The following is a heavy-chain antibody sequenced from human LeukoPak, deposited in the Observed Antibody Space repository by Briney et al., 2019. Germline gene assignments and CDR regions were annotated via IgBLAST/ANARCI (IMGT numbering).Heavy chain of an antibody. CDR1: GGTFSNYP. CDR3: ARDAQRVGFDY. D-gene: IGHD1-26*01. V-gene: IGHV1-69*06. CDR2: IIPIFDTG. Sequence: SVKVSCKASGGTFSNYPISWARQAPGQGLEWMGGIIPIFDTGNYAQKFQGRVTITADKSTSTAYMELSSLRSEDTAVYYCARDAQRVGFDYWGQGTLVTVSS. J-gene: IGHJ4*02.